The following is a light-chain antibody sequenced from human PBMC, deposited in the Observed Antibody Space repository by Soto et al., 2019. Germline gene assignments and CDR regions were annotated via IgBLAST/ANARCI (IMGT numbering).Light chain of an antibody. CDR2: DAS. Sequence: EIVLTQSPATLSLSPGERATLSCRASQSFSSYLAWYQQKPGQAPRLLIYDASKRATGIPARFSGRGSGTDFTLTISSLEPEDFAVYYCQQYNNWPRTFGQGTKVEIK. CDR1: QSFSSY. CDR3: QQYNNWPRT. J-gene: IGKJ1*01. V-gene: IGKV3-11*01.